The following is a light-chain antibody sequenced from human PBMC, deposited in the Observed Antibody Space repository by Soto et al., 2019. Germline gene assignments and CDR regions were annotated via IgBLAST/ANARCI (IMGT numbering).Light chain of an antibody. CDR3: QQLNNYPLT. CDR1: QDIGNF. V-gene: IGKV1-9*01. J-gene: IGKJ4*01. CDR2: SAS. Sequence: DIQLTQSPSLVSASVGDRVTITCRASQDIGNFLAWYQQKPGKAPKLLIYSASTLQSRVPSRFSGSGSAAEFSLTISSLQPEDFAAYFCQQLNNYPLTFGGGTKVEI.